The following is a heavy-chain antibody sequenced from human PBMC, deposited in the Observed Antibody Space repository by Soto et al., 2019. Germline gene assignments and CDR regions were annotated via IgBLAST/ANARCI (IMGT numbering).Heavy chain of an antibody. Sequence: PSETLSLTCTVSGGSISSSSYYWGWIRQPPGKGLEWIGSIYYSGSTYYNPSLKSRVTISVDTSKNQFSLKLSSVTAADTAVYYCARNEKIAGAHDSWGKEPLATAPS. CDR2: IYYSGST. J-gene: IGHJ4*02. CDR1: GGSISSSSYY. CDR3: ARNEKIAGAHDS. D-gene: IGHD3-10*01. V-gene: IGHV4-39*01.